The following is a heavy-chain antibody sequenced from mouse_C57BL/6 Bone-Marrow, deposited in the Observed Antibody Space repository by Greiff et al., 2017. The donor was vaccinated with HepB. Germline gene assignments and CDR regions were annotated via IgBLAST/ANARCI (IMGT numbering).Heavy chain of an antibody. CDR1: GYTFTDYE. CDR2: IDPETGGT. V-gene: IGHV1-15*01. D-gene: IGHD2-4*01. J-gene: IGHJ4*01. Sequence: QVQLQQSGAELVRPGASVTLSCKASGYTFTDYEMHWVKQTPVHGLEWIGAIDPETGGTAYNQKFKGKAILTADKSSSTAYMELRSLTSEDSAVYYCTREGYDYGYYYAMDYWGQGTSVTVSS. CDR3: TREGYDYGYYYAMDY.